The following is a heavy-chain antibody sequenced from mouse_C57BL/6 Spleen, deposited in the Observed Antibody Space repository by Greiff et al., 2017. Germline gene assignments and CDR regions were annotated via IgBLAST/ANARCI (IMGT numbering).Heavy chain of an antibody. CDR1: GYTFTDYN. V-gene: IGHV1-18*01. Sequence: VQLQQSGPELVKPGASVKIPCKASGYTFTDYNMDWVKQSHGKSLEWIGDINPNNGGTIYNQKFKGKATLTVDKSSSTAYMELRSLTSEDTAVYYCARSRSYYSNLYYFDYWGQGTTLTVSS. CDR3: ARSRSYYSNLYYFDY. J-gene: IGHJ2*01. CDR2: INPNNGGT. D-gene: IGHD2-5*01.